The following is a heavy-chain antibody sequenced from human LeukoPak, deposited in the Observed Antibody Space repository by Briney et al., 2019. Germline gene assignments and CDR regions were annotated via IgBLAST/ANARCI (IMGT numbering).Heavy chain of an antibody. D-gene: IGHD1-26*01. CDR2: ISGSGGST. V-gene: IGHV3-23*01. Sequence: GGSLRLSCAASGFTFSSYAMSWVRQAPGKGLEWVSAISGSGGSTYYADSVKGWFTISRDNSKNTLYLQMNSLRAEDTAVYYCAKRGPIVGATSGARYYFDYWGQGTLVTVSS. J-gene: IGHJ4*02. CDR3: AKRGPIVGATSGARYYFDY. CDR1: GFTFSSYA.